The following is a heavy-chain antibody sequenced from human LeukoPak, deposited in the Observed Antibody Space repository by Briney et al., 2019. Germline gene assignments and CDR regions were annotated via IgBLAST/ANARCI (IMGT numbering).Heavy chain of an antibody. J-gene: IGHJ5*02. CDR3: ARDSATVTSTSSWFDP. CDR2: ISTSSSYI. CDR1: GFTFSSYS. Sequence: PGGSLRLSCAASGFTFSSYSVNWVRQAPGKGLEWVSSISTSSSYIYYADSVKGRFTSSRDNAKKSLYLQMNSLRAEDTAVYYCARDSATVTSTSSWFDPWGLGTLVTVSS. D-gene: IGHD4-17*01. V-gene: IGHV3-21*01.